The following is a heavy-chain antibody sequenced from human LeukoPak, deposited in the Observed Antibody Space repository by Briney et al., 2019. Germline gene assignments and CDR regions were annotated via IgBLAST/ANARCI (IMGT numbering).Heavy chain of an antibody. CDR2: INGDESST. J-gene: IGHJ4*02. D-gene: IGHD3-22*01. CDR1: AFTFNTYW. V-gene: IGHV3-74*01. CDR3: AKDKRSRFYDNSGYSF. Sequence: GGSLRLSCAASAFTFNTYWMHWVRQVPGRGLEWVSRINGDESSTNYADSVKGRFTISRDNSKNTLYLQMNSLRAEDTAVFYCAKDKRSRFYDNSGYSFWGQGTLVTVSS.